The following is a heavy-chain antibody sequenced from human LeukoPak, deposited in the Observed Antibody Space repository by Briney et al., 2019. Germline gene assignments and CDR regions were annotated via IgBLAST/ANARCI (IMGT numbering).Heavy chain of an antibody. J-gene: IGHJ6*03. Sequence: GASVKVSCKASGYTFTGYYMHWVRQAPGQGLEWMGWINPNSGGTNYAQKFQGRVTMTRDMSTSTVYMELSSLRSEDTAVYYCARGGAKGQLFAPVYYYYYYMDVWGKGTTVTVSS. CDR2: INPNSGGT. CDR3: ARGGAKGQLFAPVYYYYYYMDV. D-gene: IGHD5-24*01. CDR1: GYTFTGYY. V-gene: IGHV1-2*02.